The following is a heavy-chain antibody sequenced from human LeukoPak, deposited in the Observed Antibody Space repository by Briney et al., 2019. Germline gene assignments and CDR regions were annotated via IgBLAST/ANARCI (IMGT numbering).Heavy chain of an antibody. J-gene: IGHJ1*01. V-gene: IGHV4-34*01. CDR1: GGSFSGYY. Sequence: PSETLSLTCAVYGGSFSGYYWSWIRQPPGKGLEWIGEINHSGSTNYNPSLKSRVTISVGTSKNQFSLKLRSVTAADTAVYYCARGYQGSSWYGTGYFQHWGQGTLVTVSS. D-gene: IGHD6-13*01. CDR2: INHSGST. CDR3: ARGYQGSSWYGTGYFQH.